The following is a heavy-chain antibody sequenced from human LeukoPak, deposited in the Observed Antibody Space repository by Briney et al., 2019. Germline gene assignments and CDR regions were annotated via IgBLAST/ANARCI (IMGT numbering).Heavy chain of an antibody. D-gene: IGHD4-17*01. CDR2: ITGTGGST. V-gene: IGHV3-23*01. CDR3: ARDLTTVTSLDY. J-gene: IGHJ4*02. CDR1: GFTFSSYT. Sequence: GGSLRLSCVASGFTFSSYTMNWVRQAPGKGLEWVSGITGTGGSTYYADSVKGRFTISRDNSKNTLYLQMNSLRAEDTAVYYCARDLTTVTSLDYWGQGTLVTVSS.